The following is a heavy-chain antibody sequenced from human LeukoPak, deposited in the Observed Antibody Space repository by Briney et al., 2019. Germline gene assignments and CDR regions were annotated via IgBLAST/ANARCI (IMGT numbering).Heavy chain of an antibody. V-gene: IGHV3-23*01. D-gene: IGHD2-2*01. CDR1: GFTFSSYA. CDR3: AKAGLIVVVPAAID. J-gene: IGHJ4*02. CDR2: ISGSGGST. Sequence: GSLRLSCAASGFTFSSYAMSWVRQAPGKGLEWVSAISGSGGSTYYADSVKGRFTISRDNSKNTLYLQMNSLRAEDTAVYYCAKAGLIVVVPAAIDWGQGTLVTVSS.